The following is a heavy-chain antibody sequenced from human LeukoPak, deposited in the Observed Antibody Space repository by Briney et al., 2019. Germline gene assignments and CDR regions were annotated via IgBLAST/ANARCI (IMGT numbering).Heavy chain of an antibody. CDR1: GYTFTSYY. CDR3: AREGAAAGNPENWFDP. V-gene: IGHV1-46*01. D-gene: IGHD6-13*01. J-gene: IGHJ5*02. Sequence: ASVKVSCKASGYTFTSYYMHWVRQAPGQGLEWMGIINPSGGSTTYAQKFQGRVTMTRDMSTSTVYMELSSLRSEDTAVYYCAREGAAAGNPENWFDPWGQGTLVTVSS. CDR2: INPSGGST.